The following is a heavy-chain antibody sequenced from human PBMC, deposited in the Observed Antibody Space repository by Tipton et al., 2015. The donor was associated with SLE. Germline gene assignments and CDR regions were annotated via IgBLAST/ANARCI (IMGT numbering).Heavy chain of an antibody. Sequence: TLSLTCTVSGGSISSSSYYWGWIRQPPGKGLEWIGSRYYSGSTDYNPSLKSRVTISEDTPKNQFSLRLSSVTAADTAVYYCARYPYDSNGNHYYYYFGMDVWGQGTTVTVSS. CDR3: ARYPYDSNGNHYYYYFGMDV. D-gene: IGHD3-22*01. V-gene: IGHV4-39*07. CDR1: GGSISSSSYY. CDR2: RYYSGST. J-gene: IGHJ6*02.